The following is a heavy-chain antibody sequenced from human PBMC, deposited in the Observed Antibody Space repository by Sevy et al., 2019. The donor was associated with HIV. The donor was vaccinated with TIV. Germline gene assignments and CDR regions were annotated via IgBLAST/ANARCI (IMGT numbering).Heavy chain of an antibody. CDR2: ITAYNGNT. V-gene: IGHV1-18*01. J-gene: IGHJ6*02. CDR3: ARDMGRQMLPLGMDV. D-gene: IGHD2-2*01. CDR1: GYTFDNYG. Sequence: AAVKVSCKASGYTFDNYGISWVRQAPGQGLKWMGWITAYNGNTNYAQNLQGRVTMTTDTSTSTAYMELTNLRSDDSAVYYCARDMGRQMLPLGMDVWGQGTPVAVSS.